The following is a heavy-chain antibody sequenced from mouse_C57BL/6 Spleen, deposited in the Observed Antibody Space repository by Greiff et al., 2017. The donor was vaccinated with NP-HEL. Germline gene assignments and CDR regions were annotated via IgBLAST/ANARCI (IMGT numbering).Heavy chain of an antibody. CDR3: ERLGLRRGDFDY. J-gene: IGHJ2*01. D-gene: IGHD4-1*01. CDR2: IDPSDSYT. V-gene: IGHV1-59*01. Sequence: QVQLQQPGAELVRPGTSLKLSCKASGYTFTSYWMHWVKQRPGQGLEWIGVIDPSDSYTNYTQTFKGKATLTVDTSSNTPYMQLSSLTSEDSAVYDCERLGLRRGDFDYWGQGTTLTVSS. CDR1: GYTFTSYW.